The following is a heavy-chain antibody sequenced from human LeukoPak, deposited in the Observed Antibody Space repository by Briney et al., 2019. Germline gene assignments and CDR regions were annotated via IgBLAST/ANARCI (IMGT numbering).Heavy chain of an antibody. CDR1: GITFTNFA. Sequence: GGSLRLSCRISGITFTNFAVNWVRQAPGKGLEWVSGITGSGGSTYYADSVKGRFTVSRDNSKSTLYLQMNSLRAEDTAIYYCAKMRYSSGWSGDYLDSWGQGTLVTVSS. CDR3: AKMRYSSGWSGDYLDS. CDR2: ITGSGGST. V-gene: IGHV3-23*01. D-gene: IGHD6-19*01. J-gene: IGHJ4*02.